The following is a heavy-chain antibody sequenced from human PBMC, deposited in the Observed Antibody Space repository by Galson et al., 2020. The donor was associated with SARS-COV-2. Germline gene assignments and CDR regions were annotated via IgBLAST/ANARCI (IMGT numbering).Heavy chain of an antibody. V-gene: IGHV1-69*02. Sequence: SVNVSCQSSGCLFSNYTFRWVRQAPAQELAWMGRVIPILSLANYEPKLQGRVTNTADKSTTTAYMELSSLRSDDTDEYYCARAKGDYYYRSGSYTLEYAFDIWGQGTVVTVSS. CDR2: VIPILSLA. D-gene: IGHD3-22*01. CDR3: ARAKGDYYYRSGSYTLEYAFDI. CDR1: GCLFSNYT. J-gene: IGHJ3*02.